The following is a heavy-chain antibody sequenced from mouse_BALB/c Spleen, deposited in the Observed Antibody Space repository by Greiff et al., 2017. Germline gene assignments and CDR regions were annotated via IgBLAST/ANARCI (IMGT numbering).Heavy chain of an antibody. Sequence: EVQVVESGGGLVQPGGSLKLSCAASGFTFSSYTMSWVRQTPEKRLEWVAYISNGGGSTYYPDTVKGRFTISRDNAKNTLYLQMSSLKSEDTAMYYCARRREGYYWYDARPYYAMDYWGQGTSVTVSS. CDR3: ARRREGYYWYDARPYYAMDY. J-gene: IGHJ4*01. CDR1: GFTFSSYT. CDR2: ISNGGGST. D-gene: IGHD2-14*01. V-gene: IGHV5-12-2*01.